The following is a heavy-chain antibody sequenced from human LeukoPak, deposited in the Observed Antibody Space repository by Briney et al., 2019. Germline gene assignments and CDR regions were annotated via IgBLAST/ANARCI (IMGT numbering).Heavy chain of an antibody. V-gene: IGHV3-66*01. Sequence: GGSLRLSCAASGFTVSSNYMSWVRQAPGKGLEWVSVIYSGGSTYYADSVKGRFTISRDNSKNTLYLQMNSLRAEDTAVYYRARDGAQYGGDYYYYGMDVWGQGTTVTVSS. CDR3: ARDGAQYGGDYYYYGMDV. CDR2: IYSGGST. CDR1: GFTVSSNY. J-gene: IGHJ6*02. D-gene: IGHD3-16*01.